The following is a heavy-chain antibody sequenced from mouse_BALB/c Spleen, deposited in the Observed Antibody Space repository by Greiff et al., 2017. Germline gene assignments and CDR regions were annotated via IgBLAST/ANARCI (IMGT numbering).Heavy chain of an antibody. CDR3: ARTGLVNAMDY. CDR2: IYPGDGDT. CDR1: GYAFSSSW. Sequence: QVQLKQSGPELVKPGASVKISCKASGYAFSSSWMNWVKQRPGQGLEWIGRIYPGDGDTNYNGKFKGKATLTADKSSSTAYMQLSSLTSVDSAVYFCARTGLVNAMDYWGQGTSVTVSS. J-gene: IGHJ4*01. D-gene: IGHD2-5*01. V-gene: IGHV1-82*01.